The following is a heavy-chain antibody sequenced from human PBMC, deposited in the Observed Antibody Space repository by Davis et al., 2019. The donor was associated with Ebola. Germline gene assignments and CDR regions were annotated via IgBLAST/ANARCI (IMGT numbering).Heavy chain of an antibody. D-gene: IGHD6-19*01. CDR3: ARDSSGANYYYYGMDV. CDR1: GYTFTNYG. J-gene: IGHJ6*02. Sequence: ASVKVSCKASGYTFTNYGFSWVRQAPGQGLEWMGWISAYHGNTNYAQKLQDRITMTTDTSTSTAYMELRSLRSDDTAVYYCARDSSGANYYYYGMDVWGQGTTVTVSS. V-gene: IGHV1-18*04. CDR2: ISAYHGNT.